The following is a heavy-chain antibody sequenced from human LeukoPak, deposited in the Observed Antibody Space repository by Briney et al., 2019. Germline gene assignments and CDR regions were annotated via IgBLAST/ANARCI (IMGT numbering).Heavy chain of an antibody. Sequence: GGSLRLSCAASGFTFSSYGMNWVRRARGEGLEWVSAISGSGDSTYYADSVKGRFTISRDNSKNTLYLQMNSLRAEDTAVYYCAKDRPSGSYYYYWGQGTLVTVSS. V-gene: IGHV3-23*01. CDR1: GFTFSSYG. J-gene: IGHJ4*02. CDR2: ISGSGDST. CDR3: AKDRPSGSYYYY. D-gene: IGHD1-26*01.